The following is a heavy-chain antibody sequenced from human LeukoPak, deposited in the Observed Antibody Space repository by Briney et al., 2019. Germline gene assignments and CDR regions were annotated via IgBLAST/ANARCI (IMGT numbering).Heavy chain of an antibody. Sequence: GRSLRLSCAASGFTFDDYAMHWVRQAPGKGLEWVSGISWNSGRIGYADSVKGRFTISRDNAKNSLYLQMNSLRAEDMALYYCAKDISTNCDYWGYDYWGQGTLVTVSS. J-gene: IGHJ4*02. V-gene: IGHV3-9*03. CDR3: AKDISTNCDYWGYDY. CDR2: ISWNSGRI. CDR1: GFTFDDYA. D-gene: IGHD2-8*02.